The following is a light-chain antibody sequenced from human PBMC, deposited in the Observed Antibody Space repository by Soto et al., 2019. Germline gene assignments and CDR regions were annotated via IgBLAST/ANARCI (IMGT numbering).Light chain of an antibody. Sequence: QSVLTQPPSASGTPGQRVTISCSGSSSNLGSHYVYWYQQLPGTAPKPLIYRNDQRPSGVPDRFSGSKSGTSASLAISGRRSEDESDYYCAAWDVSLSGWVFGGGTKVTVL. V-gene: IGLV1-47*01. CDR3: AAWDVSLSGWV. J-gene: IGLJ3*02. CDR2: RND. CDR1: SSNLGSHY.